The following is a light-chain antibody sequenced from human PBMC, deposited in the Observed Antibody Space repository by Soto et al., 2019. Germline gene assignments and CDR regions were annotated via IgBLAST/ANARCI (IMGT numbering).Light chain of an antibody. CDR2: KAS. V-gene: IGKV1-5*03. Sequence: DIQMTQSPSTLSASVGDRVTITCRASQSVSNWLAWYQRKPGKVPKLLIYKASNLESGVPSRFSGSGSGTEFTLTISSLQPDDFATYYCKQYNSYSTSGGGTKV. CDR1: QSVSNW. J-gene: IGKJ4*01. CDR3: KQYNSYST.